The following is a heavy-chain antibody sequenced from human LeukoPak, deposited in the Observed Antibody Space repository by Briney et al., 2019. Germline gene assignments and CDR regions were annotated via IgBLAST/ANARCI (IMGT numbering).Heavy chain of an antibody. V-gene: IGHV3-7*01. CDR3: AREREQLLWFGEPLDY. CDR2: IKQDGSEK. J-gene: IGHJ4*02. CDR1: GFTFSSYW. D-gene: IGHD3-10*01. Sequence: QPGGSLRLSCAASGFTFSSYWMSWVRQAPGKGLEWVANIKQDGSEKYYVDSVKGRFTISRDNAKNSLYLQMNSLRAEDTAVYYCAREREQLLWFGEPLDYWGQGTLVTVSS.